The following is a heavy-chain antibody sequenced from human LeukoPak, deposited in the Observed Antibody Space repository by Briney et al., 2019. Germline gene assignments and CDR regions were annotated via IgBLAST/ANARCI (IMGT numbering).Heavy chain of an antibody. CDR1: GRLNSSSSYL. CDR3: VRTPANYYMDV. Sequence: SDTLSLLYTVWGRLNSSSSYLWGWIRQPPGKGLEWIDSIYYSGSTYYSPSLTSRVTISEDTSKNQFSLKLSSVTAADTAVYYCVRTPANYYMDVWGKGTTVTVSS. V-gene: IGHV4-39*07. D-gene: IGHD2-15*01. CDR2: IYYSGST. J-gene: IGHJ6*03.